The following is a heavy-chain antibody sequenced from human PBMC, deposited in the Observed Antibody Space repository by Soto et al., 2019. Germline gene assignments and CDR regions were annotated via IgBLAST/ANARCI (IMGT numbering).Heavy chain of an antibody. CDR2: IIPIFGTA. CDR3: ARVYDSSGYSYFQH. CDR1: GGTFSSYA. Sequence: SVKVSCKASGGTFSSYAISWVRQAPGQGLEWMGGIIPIFGTANYAQKFQGRVTITADKSTSTAYMGLSSLRSEDTAVYYCARVYDSSGYSYFQHWGQGTLVTVSS. D-gene: IGHD3-22*01. J-gene: IGHJ1*01. V-gene: IGHV1-69*06.